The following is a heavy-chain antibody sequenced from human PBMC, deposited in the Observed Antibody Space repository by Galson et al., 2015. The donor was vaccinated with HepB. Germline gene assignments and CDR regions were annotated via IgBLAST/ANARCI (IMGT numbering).Heavy chain of an antibody. Sequence: SLRLSCAASGFTVSSNYMSWVRQAPGKGLEWVSVIYSDNSTYYADSVKGRFTISRDNSKNTLYLQMNSLRAEDTAMYYCARSTRVLRFLEWYSAGMDVWGQGTTVTVSS. D-gene: IGHD3-3*01. J-gene: IGHJ6*02. CDR3: ARSTRVLRFLEWYSAGMDV. V-gene: IGHV3-53*01. CDR1: GFTVSSNY. CDR2: IYSDNST.